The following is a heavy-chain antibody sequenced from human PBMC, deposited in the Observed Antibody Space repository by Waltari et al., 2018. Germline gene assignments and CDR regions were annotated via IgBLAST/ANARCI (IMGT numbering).Heavy chain of an antibody. CDR2: VYPGDGET. CDR3: ARDHLSLTAYYFDY. Sequence: EVQLVQSGAAVRQHGESLKIACNAYGYTFSHFSIAWVRQMPGKGLEWMGIVYPGDGETRYSPSFQGQVTISADKSINTAYLQWNSLKTSDTAIYYCARDHLSLTAYYFDYWGQGTLVTVSS. V-gene: IGHV5-51*01. D-gene: IGHD7-27*01. CDR1: GYTFSHFS. J-gene: IGHJ4*02.